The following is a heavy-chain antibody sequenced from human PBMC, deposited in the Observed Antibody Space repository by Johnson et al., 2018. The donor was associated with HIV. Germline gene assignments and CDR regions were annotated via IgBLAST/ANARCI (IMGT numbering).Heavy chain of an antibody. CDR1: GFTFSSYW. J-gene: IGHJ3*02. CDR3: ARGGASGAFDI. CDR2: IKQDGSEK. V-gene: IGHV3-7*03. D-gene: IGHD1-26*01. Sequence: VQLVESGGGLVQPGGSLRLSCAASGFTFSSYWMSWVRQAPGKGLEWVANIKQDGSEKYYVDSVKGRFTISRDNAKNSLYLQMNSLRAEDTALYYCARGGASGAFDIWGQGTMVTVSS.